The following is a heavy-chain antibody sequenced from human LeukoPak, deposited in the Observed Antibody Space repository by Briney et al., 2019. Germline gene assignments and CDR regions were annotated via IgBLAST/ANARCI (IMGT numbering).Heavy chain of an antibody. D-gene: IGHD6-19*01. CDR2: INSKTGNP. CDR3: ASGLTGWSTDPLAY. V-gene: IGHV7-4-1*02. J-gene: IGHJ4*02. Sequence: GASVKVSCKASGYTFRKYAMNGVRQVPGQGLEGMGWINSKTGNPTYAQAFTGRFVFSFDTSVSTAYLQISSLKAEDTAVYYCASGLTGWSTDPLAYWGQGTLVTVSS. CDR1: GYTFRKYA.